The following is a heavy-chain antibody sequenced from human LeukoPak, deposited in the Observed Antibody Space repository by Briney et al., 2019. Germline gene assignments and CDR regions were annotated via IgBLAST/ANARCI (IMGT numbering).Heavy chain of an antibody. CDR1: GFTFSSYA. CDR2: ISGSGGST. CDR3: AKDLSRYCSSTSCEGLDY. J-gene: IGHJ4*02. Sequence: GGSLRLSCAASGFTFSSYAMSWVRQAPGKGLEWVSAISGSGGSTYYADSVKGRFTISRDNSKNTLYLQMNSLRAEDTAVYYCAKDLSRYCSSTSCEGLDYWGQGTLVTVSS. V-gene: IGHV3-23*01. D-gene: IGHD2-2*01.